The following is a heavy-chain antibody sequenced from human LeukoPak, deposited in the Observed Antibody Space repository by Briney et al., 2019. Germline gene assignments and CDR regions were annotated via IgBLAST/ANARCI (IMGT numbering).Heavy chain of an antibody. CDR3: ARGVSYDSSGYYYYWRN. CDR1: RGTFSSYA. Sequence: SVKVSCKASRGTFSSYAISWVRQAPGQGLEWMGGIIPIFGTANYAQKFQGRVTMTRNTSISTAYTELSSLRSEDTAVYYCARGVSYDSSGYYYYWRNWGQGTLVTVSS. D-gene: IGHD3-22*01. J-gene: IGHJ4*02. CDR2: IIPIFGTA. V-gene: IGHV1-69*05.